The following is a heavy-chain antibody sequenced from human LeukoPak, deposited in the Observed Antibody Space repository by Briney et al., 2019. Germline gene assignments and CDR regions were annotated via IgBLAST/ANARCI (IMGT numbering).Heavy chain of an antibody. V-gene: IGHV1-69*04. CDR2: IIPILGIA. D-gene: IGHD3-22*01. CDR1: GGTFSSYA. Sequence: SVKVSCKASGGTFSSYAISWVRQAPGQGREWMGRIIPILGIANYAQKFQGRVTITADNSTSTAYMELSSLRSEDTAVYYCARDHRYYDSSGQDYFDYWGQGTLVTVSS. CDR3: ARDHRYYDSSGQDYFDY. J-gene: IGHJ4*02.